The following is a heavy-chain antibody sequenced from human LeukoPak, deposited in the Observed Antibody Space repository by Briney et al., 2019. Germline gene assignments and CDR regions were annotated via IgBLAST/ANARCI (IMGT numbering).Heavy chain of an antibody. Sequence: GGSLRLSCAASRFTFSSYAMSWVRQAPGKGLEWVSAISGSGGTTYSADSVKGRFTISRDNSKNTVYLQMNSLRAEDTAVYYCAKEYGNIWPNPGGYAFDIWGQGTMVTVSS. J-gene: IGHJ3*02. V-gene: IGHV3-23*01. CDR2: ISGSGGTT. D-gene: IGHD5-24*01. CDR1: RFTFSSYA. CDR3: AKEYGNIWPNPGGYAFDI.